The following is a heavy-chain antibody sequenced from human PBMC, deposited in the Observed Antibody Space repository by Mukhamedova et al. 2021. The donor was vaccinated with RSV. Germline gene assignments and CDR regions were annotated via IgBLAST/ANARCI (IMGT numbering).Heavy chain of an antibody. Sequence: GKGLEWVSAVSESGGRTYYADAVRGRFTISRDNSKNTLSLHMSSLRAEDTARYFCATGPLGYFATTTCHGYYYYMDAWGKGATVT. J-gene: IGHJ6*03. CDR3: ATGPLGYFATTTCHGYYYYMDA. V-gene: IGHV3-23*01. CDR2: VSESGGRT. D-gene: IGHD3-9*01.